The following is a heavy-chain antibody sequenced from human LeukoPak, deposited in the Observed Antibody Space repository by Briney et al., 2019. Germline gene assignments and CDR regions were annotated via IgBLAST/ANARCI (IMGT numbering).Heavy chain of an antibody. J-gene: IGHJ4*02. Sequence: GGSLRLSCLASGFSFTSHMHWVRQAPGRGLEYVSSINFNGGSTYYADSVKGRFTISRDNSKNTLYLQMSSLRPEDTAIYYCVKGRYVDYWGQGILVTVSS. D-gene: IGHD3-16*01. V-gene: IGHV3-64D*09. CDR1: GFSFTSH. CDR2: INFNGGST. CDR3: VKGRYVDY.